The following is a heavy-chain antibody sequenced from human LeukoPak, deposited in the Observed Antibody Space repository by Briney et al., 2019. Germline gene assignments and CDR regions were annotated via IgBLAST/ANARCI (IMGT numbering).Heavy chain of an antibody. V-gene: IGHV3-48*04. CDR3: ARARVLGGGENFDY. D-gene: IGHD2-8*02. CDR2: ISGSSSTI. J-gene: IGHJ4*02. CDR1: GFNFSRHT. Sequence: GGSLRLSCAASGFNFSRHTMNWVRQAPGKGLEWVSYISGSSSTIYYSDSVKCRFTISRDNAKNSLFLQANSLRAEDTAMYYCARARVLGGGENFDYWGQGTLVTVSS.